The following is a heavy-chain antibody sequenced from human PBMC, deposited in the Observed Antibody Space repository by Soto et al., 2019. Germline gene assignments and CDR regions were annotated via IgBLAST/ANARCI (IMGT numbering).Heavy chain of an antibody. CDR3: ARDRYYGSGRMDV. V-gene: IGHV3-33*01. CDR1: GFTFSNYG. Sequence: QVQLVESGGGVVQPGRSLRLSCAASGFTFSNYGMHWVRQAPGKGLEWVAVIWYDGSNKYYTESVEGRFTISRDNSKNTLYLQMNSLRAEDTAVYFCARDRYYGSGRMDVWGQGTTVTVSS. D-gene: IGHD3-10*01. J-gene: IGHJ6*02. CDR2: IWYDGSNK.